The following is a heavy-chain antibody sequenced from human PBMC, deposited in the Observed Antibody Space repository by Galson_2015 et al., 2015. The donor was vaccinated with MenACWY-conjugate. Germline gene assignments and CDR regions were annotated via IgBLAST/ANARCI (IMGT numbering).Heavy chain of an antibody. Sequence: ETLSLTCTVSGGSASSSGYYWTWIRQPPGKGLEWIGLIYDSGTTKYNPSLKGRVTISLDTSKNQVSLKLSSLTAADTAVYYCARGAIDYFDYWGQGILVTVS. CDR2: IYDSGTT. V-gene: IGHV4-61*08. J-gene: IGHJ4*02. D-gene: IGHD1-26*01. CDR1: GGSASSSGYY. CDR3: ARGAIDYFDY.